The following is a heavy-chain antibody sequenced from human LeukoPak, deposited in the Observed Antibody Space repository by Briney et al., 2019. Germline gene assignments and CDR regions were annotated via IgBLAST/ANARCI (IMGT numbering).Heavy chain of an antibody. J-gene: IGHJ6*03. D-gene: IGHD6-13*01. CDR1: GGTFSSYA. V-gene: IGHV1-69*05. Sequence: SVKVSCKASGGTFSSYAISWVRQAPGQGLEWMGGIIPIIGTANYAQKFQGRVTITTDESTSTAYMELSSLRSEDTAVYYCASSGRYSSSWRPWYYYYYMDVWGKGTTVTVSS. CDR2: IIPIIGTA. CDR3: ASSGRYSSSWRPWYYYYYMDV.